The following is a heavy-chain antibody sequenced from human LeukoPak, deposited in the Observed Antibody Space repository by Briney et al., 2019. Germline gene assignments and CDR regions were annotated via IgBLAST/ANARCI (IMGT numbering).Heavy chain of an antibody. CDR3: AKGPYGAPEYYFDY. V-gene: IGHV3-23*01. J-gene: IGHJ4*02. CDR1: GFTVSSNY. CDR2: ISSSGGST. D-gene: IGHD3-10*01. Sequence: GGSLRLSCAASGFTVSSNYMSWVRQAPGKGLEWVSAISSSGGSTYYTDSVKGRFTISRDNSKNTLNLQMNSLRAEDTAVYYCAKGPYGAPEYYFDYWGQGTLVTVSS.